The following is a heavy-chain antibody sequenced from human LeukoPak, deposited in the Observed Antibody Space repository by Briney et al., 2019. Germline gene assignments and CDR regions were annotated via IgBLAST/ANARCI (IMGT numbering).Heavy chain of an antibody. CDR1: SGSTSSGGHY. CDR2: IHYSGST. V-gene: IGHV4-30-4*01. J-gene: IGHJ4*02. D-gene: IGHD3-10*01. Sequence: SETLSLTCTVSSGSTSSGGHYWSWIRQHPGKGLEWIGHIHYSGSTYYNPSLKSRVTISVDTSKNQFSLKVSSVTAADTAVYYCARHSVSQFYFDYWGQGTLVTASS. CDR3: ARHSVSQFYFDY.